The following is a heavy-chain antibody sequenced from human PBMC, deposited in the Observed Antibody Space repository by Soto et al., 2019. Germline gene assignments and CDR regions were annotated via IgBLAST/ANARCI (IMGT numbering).Heavy chain of an antibody. V-gene: IGHV4-38-2*02. J-gene: IGHJ5*02. CDR3: ARVGPYCGGACYSPAP. CDR1: GYSIRNGYY. Sequence: SETLSLTCTVSGYSIRNGYYWGWVRQPPGKGLEWIGTIYHSGSTYYNPSLKSRVTISVGASENHFSLKLSSVTAADTAVYYCARVGPYCGGACYSPAPWGQGTLVTGSS. CDR2: IYHSGST. D-gene: IGHD2-21*02.